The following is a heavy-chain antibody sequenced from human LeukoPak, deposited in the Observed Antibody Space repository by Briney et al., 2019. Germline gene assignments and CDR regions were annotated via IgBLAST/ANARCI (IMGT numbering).Heavy chain of an antibody. J-gene: IGHJ6*02. CDR1: GGSISSGDYY. CDR2: IYYSGST. D-gene: IGHD7-27*01. Sequence: SQTLSLTCTVSGGSISSGDYYWSWIRQPPGKGLEWIGYIYYSGSTYYNPSLKSRATISVDTSKNHFSLKLSSVTAADTAVYYCARGNGDPYYYGMDVWGQGTTVTVSS. V-gene: IGHV4-30-4*01. CDR3: ARGNGDPYYYGMDV.